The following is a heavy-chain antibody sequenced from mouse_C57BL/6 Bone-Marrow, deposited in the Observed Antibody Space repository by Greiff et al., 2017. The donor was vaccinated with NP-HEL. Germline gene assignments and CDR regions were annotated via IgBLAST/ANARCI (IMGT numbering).Heavy chain of an antibody. J-gene: IGHJ3*01. CDR1: GYAFSSSW. V-gene: IGHV1-82*01. CDR3: ARHGSSYWFAY. CDR2: IYPGDGDT. D-gene: IGHD1-1*01. Sequence: VKLMESGPELVKPGASVKISCKASGYAFSSSWMNWVKQRPGKGLEWIGRIYPGDGDTNYNGKFKGKATLTADKSSSTAYMQLSSLTSEDSAVYFCARHGSSYWFAYWGQGTLVTVSA.